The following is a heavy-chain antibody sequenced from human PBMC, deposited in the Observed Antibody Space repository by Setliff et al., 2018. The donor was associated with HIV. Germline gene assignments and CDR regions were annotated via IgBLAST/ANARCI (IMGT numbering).Heavy chain of an antibody. CDR2: IKSKTDGGTT. V-gene: IGHV3-15*01. CDR3: TTGTRLVD. D-gene: IGHD2-21*01. CDR1: GITFGNAW. Sequence: LRLSCAVSGITFGNAWMSWVRQAPGKGLEWVGRIKSKTDGGTTDYAAPVKGRFTISRDDSKNTLYLQMNSLKIEDTAVYYCTTGTRLVDWGQGALVTVSS. J-gene: IGHJ4*02.